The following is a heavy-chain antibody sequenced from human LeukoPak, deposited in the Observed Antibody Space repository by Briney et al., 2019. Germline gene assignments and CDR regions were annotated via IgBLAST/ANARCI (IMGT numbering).Heavy chain of an antibody. CDR1: GGTFSSYA. V-gene: IGHV1-69*05. D-gene: IGHD3-3*01. CDR3: ASITIFGVGPRSYWYFDL. CDR2: IIPIFGTA. Sequence: SVRVSCKASGGTFSSYAISWVRQAPGQGPEWMGGIIPIFGTANYAQKFQGRVTITTDESTSTAYMELSSLRSEDTAVYYCASITIFGVGPRSYWYFDLWGRGTLVTVSS. J-gene: IGHJ2*01.